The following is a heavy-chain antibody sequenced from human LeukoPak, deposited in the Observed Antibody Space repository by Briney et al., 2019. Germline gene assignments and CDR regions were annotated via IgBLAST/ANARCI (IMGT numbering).Heavy chain of an antibody. CDR1: GGSISSSSYY. V-gene: IGHV4-39*07. Sequence: SETLSLTCTVSGGSISSSSYYWGWIRQPPGKGLEWIGSIYYSGSTYYNPSLKSRVTISVDTSKNQFSLKLSSVIAADTAVYYCARASIAAAGYYFDYWGQGTLVTVSS. CDR2: IYYSGST. CDR3: ARASIAAAGYYFDY. J-gene: IGHJ4*02. D-gene: IGHD6-13*01.